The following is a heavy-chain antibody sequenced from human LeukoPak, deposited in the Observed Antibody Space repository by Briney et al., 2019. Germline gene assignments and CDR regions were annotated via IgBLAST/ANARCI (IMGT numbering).Heavy chain of an antibody. D-gene: IGHD5/OR15-5a*01. CDR3: AKARARVYPLNY. CDR1: GFTFSSYG. CDR2: ISGSGGST. Sequence: GGSLRLSCAASGFTFSSYGMSWVRQAPGKGLEWVSAISGSGGSTYYADSVKGRFTISRDNSKNTLYLQMNSLRAEGTAVYYCAKARARVYPLNYWGQGTLVTVSS. J-gene: IGHJ4*02. V-gene: IGHV3-23*01.